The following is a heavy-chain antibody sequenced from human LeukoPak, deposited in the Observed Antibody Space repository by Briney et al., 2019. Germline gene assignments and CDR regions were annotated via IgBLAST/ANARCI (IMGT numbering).Heavy chain of an antibody. CDR2: ISGGGVTT. CDR1: GFTFSTYA. CDR3: ARNQQLGGHSYYYYGMDV. J-gene: IGHJ6*02. D-gene: IGHD3-16*01. Sequence: GGSLRLSCAASGFTFSTYAMTWARQAPGKGLEWVSGISGGGVTTYYADSVKGRFTISRDNSKNTLYLQMNSLRADDTAIYYCARNQQLGGHSYYYYGMDVWGQGTTVTVSS. V-gene: IGHV3-23*01.